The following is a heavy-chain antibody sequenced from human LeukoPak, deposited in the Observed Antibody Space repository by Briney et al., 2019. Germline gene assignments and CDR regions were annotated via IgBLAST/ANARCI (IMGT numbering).Heavy chain of an antibody. CDR2: ISSSSSYI. V-gene: IGHV3-11*06. CDR1: GFTFSDYY. J-gene: IGHJ6*04. D-gene: IGHD3-10*01. CDR3: ARDNRVTMVRGVPVV. Sequence: GGSLRLSCAASGFTFSDYYMSLIRQAPGKGLEWVSYISSSSSYIYYADSVKGRFTISRDNAKNSLYLQMNSLRAEDTAVYYCARDNRVTMVRGVPVVWGKGTTVTVSS.